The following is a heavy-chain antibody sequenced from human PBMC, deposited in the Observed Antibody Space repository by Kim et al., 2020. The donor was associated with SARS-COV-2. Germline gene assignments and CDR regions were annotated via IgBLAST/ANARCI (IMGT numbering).Heavy chain of an antibody. CDR3: ASRRDGYYGMDV. CDR2: IYYSGST. CDR1: GVSISSYY. V-gene: IGHV4-59*01. D-gene: IGHD3-10*01. J-gene: IGHJ6*02. Sequence: SETLSLTCTVSGVSISSYYWSWIRQPPGKGLEWIGYIYYSGSTNYNPSLKSRVTISVDTSKNQFSLKLSSVTAADTAVYYCASRRDGYYGMDVWGQGTTV.